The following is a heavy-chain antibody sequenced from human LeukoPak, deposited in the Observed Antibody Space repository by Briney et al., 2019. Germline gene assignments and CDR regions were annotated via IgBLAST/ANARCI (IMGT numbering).Heavy chain of an antibody. Sequence: SVKVSCKASGGTISSYAISWVLQAPGQGLEWMGGIIPIFGTANYAQKFQGRVTITADESTSTAYMELSSLRSEDTAVYYCARDLDSDGDNWFDPWGQGTLVTVSS. CDR3: ARDLDSDGDNWFDP. J-gene: IGHJ5*02. D-gene: IGHD3-9*01. V-gene: IGHV1-69*13. CDR2: IIPIFGTA. CDR1: GGTISSYA.